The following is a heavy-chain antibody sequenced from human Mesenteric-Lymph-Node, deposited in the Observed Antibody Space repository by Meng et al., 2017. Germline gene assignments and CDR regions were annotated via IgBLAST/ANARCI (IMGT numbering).Heavy chain of an antibody. CDR3: ARVWGLYDSIIGEAFDY. Sequence: GGSLRLSCAASGFTFSSYAMSWVRQAPGKGLEWVSAISGSGGSTYYADSVKGRFTISRDNSKNTLYLQMNSLRAEDTAVYYCARVWGLYDSIIGEAFDYWGQGTLVTVSS. D-gene: IGHD3-22*01. CDR1: GFTFSSYA. CDR2: ISGSGGST. V-gene: IGHV3-23*01. J-gene: IGHJ4*02.